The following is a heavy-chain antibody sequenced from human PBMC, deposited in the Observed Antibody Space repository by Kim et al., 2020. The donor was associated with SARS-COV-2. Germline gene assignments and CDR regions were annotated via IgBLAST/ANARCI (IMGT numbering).Heavy chain of an antibody. CDR1: GFTFSTSV. D-gene: IGHD1-26*01. Sequence: GGSLRLSCAASGFTFSTSVMSWVRQAPGKGLEWVSAISDSGGRTFYADSVKGRFTISRDNSENTVYLQMNRLRAEDTAVYYCAKDLRDVYNLRELDYWGQGTLVTVSS. CDR2: ISDSGGRT. V-gene: IGHV3-23*01. CDR3: AKDLRDVYNLRELDY. J-gene: IGHJ4*02.